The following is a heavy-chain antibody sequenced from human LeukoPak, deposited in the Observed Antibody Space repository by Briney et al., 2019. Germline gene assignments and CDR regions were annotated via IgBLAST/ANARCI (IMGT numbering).Heavy chain of an antibody. J-gene: IGHJ3*02. V-gene: IGHV4-61*02. CDR3: ARRGRKDAFDI. CDR2: IYTSGST. D-gene: IGHD1-14*01. Sequence: SQTLSLTCTVSGGSISSGSYYWSWIRQPAGKGLEWIGRIYTSGSTNYNPSLKSRVTISVDTSKNQFSLKLSSVTAADTAVYYCARRGRKDAFDIWGQGTMVTVSS. CDR1: GGSISSGSYY.